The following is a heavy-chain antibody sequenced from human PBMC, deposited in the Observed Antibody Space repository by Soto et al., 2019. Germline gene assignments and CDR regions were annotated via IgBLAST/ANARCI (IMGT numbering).Heavy chain of an antibody. CDR3: ARDRGGSWYYYYGMDV. V-gene: IGHV3-30-3*01. CDR2: ISYDGSNK. CDR1: GFTFSSYA. J-gene: IGHJ6*02. D-gene: IGHD1-26*01. Sequence: QVQLVESGGGVVQPGRSLRLSCAASGFTFSSYAMHWVRQAPGKGLEWVAVISYDGSNKYYADSAKGRFTISRDNSKNTLYLQMNSLRAEDTAVYYCARDRGGSWYYYYGMDVWGQGTTVTVSS.